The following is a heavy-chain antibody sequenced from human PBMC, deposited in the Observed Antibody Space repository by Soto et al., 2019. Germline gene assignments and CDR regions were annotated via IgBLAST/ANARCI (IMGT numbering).Heavy chain of an antibody. CDR3: ARDRDGYNPVDY. D-gene: IGHD1-1*01. CDR1: GFIFSSYS. Sequence: EVQLVESGGGLVKPWGSLRLSCAASGFIFSSYSMNWVRQAPGKGLEWVSCISSSGSHAYYADSVKGRFTISRDNAKESLYLQMNSLRAEDTAVYYCARDRDGYNPVDYWGQGTLVTVSS. CDR2: ISSSGSHA. J-gene: IGHJ4*02. V-gene: IGHV3-21*01.